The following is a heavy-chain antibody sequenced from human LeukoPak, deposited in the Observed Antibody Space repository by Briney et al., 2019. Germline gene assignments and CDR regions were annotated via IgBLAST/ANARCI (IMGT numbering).Heavy chain of an antibody. V-gene: IGHV4-59*01. CDR3: ARMIAVAGTSGGVYYGMDV. CDR1: VGPISSYY. D-gene: IGHD6-19*01. Sequence: SETMYLTCTVSVGPISSYYWRWIRQPPWKGLEWIGSIYCSGSTNYNPSLKSRVTISVDTSKNQFSLKLSSVTAADTAVYYCARMIAVAGTSGGVYYGMDVWGQGTTVTVSS. CDR2: IYCSGST. J-gene: IGHJ6*02.